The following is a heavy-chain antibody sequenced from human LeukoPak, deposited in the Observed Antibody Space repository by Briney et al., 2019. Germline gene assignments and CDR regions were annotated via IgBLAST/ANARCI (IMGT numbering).Heavy chain of an antibody. J-gene: IGHJ3*02. Sequence: PGGSLRLSCAASGFDFSIFALHWVRQAPGKGLEWVATISHNAHFTNYADSVKGRFTVFRDNSKNMLHLQMDSLRAKETAVYYCAREMRLPHNEILIDRRAFDIWGQGTMVTVSS. CDR1: GFDFSIFA. D-gene: IGHD3-9*01. CDR2: ISHNAHFT. CDR3: AREMRLPHNEILIDRRAFDI. V-gene: IGHV3-30*04.